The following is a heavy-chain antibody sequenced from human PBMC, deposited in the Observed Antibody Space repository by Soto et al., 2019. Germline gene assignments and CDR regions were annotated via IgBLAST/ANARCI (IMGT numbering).Heavy chain of an antibody. CDR3: ARGRYDSSGYYLSNGNYFDY. CDR2: IIPIFGTA. Sequence: GASVKVSCKASGGTFSSYAISCVRQAPGQGLEWMGGIIPIFGTANYAQKFQGRVTITADKSTSTAYMELSSLRSEDTAVYYCARGRYDSSGYYLSNGNYFDYWGQGTLVTVSS. CDR1: GGTFSSYA. V-gene: IGHV1-69*06. D-gene: IGHD3-22*01. J-gene: IGHJ4*02.